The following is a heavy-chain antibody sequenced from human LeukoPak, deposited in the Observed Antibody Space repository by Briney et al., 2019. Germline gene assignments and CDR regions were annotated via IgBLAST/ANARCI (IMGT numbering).Heavy chain of an antibody. CDR2: IIPILGIA. Sequence: SVKVSCKASGGTFSSYAIGWVRQAPGQGLEWMGRIIPILGIANYAQKFQGRVTITADKSTSTAYMELSSLRSEDTAVYYCARSIGYCSGGSCLPGDWGQGTLVTVSS. J-gene: IGHJ4*02. CDR3: ARSIGYCSGGSCLPGD. V-gene: IGHV1-69*04. CDR1: GGTFSSYA. D-gene: IGHD2-15*01.